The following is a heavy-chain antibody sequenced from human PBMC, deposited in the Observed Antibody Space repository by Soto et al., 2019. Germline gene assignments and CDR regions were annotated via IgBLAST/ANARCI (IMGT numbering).Heavy chain of an antibody. CDR2: ISAYNGNT. CDR3: ARDEECSSTSCYPDY. J-gene: IGHJ4*02. Sequence: QVQLVQSGAEVKKPGASVKVSCKASGYTFTSYGITWVRQAPGQGLEWMGWISAYNGNTNYAQKLQGRVTMTTDTSTSTVYMELRSLRSDDTAVYYCARDEECSSTSCYPDYWGQGTLVTVSS. V-gene: IGHV1-18*01. CDR1: GYTFTSYG. D-gene: IGHD2-2*01.